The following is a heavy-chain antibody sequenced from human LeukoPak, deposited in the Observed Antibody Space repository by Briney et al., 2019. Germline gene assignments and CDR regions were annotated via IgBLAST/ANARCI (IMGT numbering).Heavy chain of an antibody. CDR2: ISGTGGST. CDR1: GFTFSSYG. CDR3: AKEVPNNYYYYYGMDV. D-gene: IGHD1-1*01. Sequence: GRSLRLSCAASGFTFSSYGMHWVRQAPGKGLEWVSAISGTGGSTNYADSVEGRFTISRDNSKNTLYLQMNSLRAEDTAVYYCAKEVPNNYYYYYGMDVWGQGTTVTVSS. J-gene: IGHJ6*02. V-gene: IGHV3-23*01.